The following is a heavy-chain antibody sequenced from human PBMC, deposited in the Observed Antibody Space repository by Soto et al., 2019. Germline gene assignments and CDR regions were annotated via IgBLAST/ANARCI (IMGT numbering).Heavy chain of an antibody. CDR3: AKAGYDSSGYYPFDY. J-gene: IGHJ4*02. Sequence: GGSLRLSCAASGFTFSSYGMHWVRQAPGKGLEWVAVISYDGSNKYYADSVKGRFTISRDNSKNTLYLQMNSLRAEDTAVYYCAKAGYDSSGYYPFDYWGQGTLVTVSS. CDR1: GFTFSSYG. CDR2: ISYDGSNK. D-gene: IGHD3-22*01. V-gene: IGHV3-30*18.